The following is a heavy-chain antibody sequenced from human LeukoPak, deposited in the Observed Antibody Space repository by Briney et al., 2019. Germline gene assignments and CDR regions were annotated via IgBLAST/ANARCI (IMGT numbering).Heavy chain of an antibody. V-gene: IGHV1-18*01. J-gene: IGHJ4*01. CDR3: ARDNDKVVDH. D-gene: IGHD1-1*01. Sequence: GASVKVSCKTSGYTFSNYGISWVRQAPGQGLEWMGWITAYNGNRLYAQRFQGRITLTTDTSTSTSYMELRSLEYDDTVIYYCARDNDKVVDHWGQGTLVTVSS. CDR2: ITAYNGNR. CDR1: GYTFSNYG.